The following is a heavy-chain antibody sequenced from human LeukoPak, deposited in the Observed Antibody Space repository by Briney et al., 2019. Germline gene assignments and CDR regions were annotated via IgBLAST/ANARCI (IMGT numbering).Heavy chain of an antibody. Sequence: GRSLRLSCAASGFTFSSYSMNWVRQAPGKGLEWVSSISSSSSYIYYADSVKGRFTISRDNAKNSLYLQMNSLRAEDTAVYYCAREKQRLGIFGVAGEGFFDYWGQGTLVTVS. V-gene: IGHV3-21*01. D-gene: IGHD3-3*01. CDR3: AREKQRLGIFGVAGEGFFDY. CDR1: GFTFSSYS. J-gene: IGHJ4*02. CDR2: ISSSSSYI.